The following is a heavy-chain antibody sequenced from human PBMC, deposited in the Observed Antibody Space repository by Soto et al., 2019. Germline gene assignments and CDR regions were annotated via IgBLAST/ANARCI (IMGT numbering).Heavy chain of an antibody. CDR3: ARDARMVANRAFDY. J-gene: IGHJ4*02. D-gene: IGHD5-12*01. V-gene: IGHV3-21*01. CDR1: GFTYSSYS. Sequence: GRSLRLSCAAFGFTYSSYSMNWVPQATGKGLEWVSSISSSSSYIYYADSVKGRFTIARDNAKNSLSLQMISLRAEDTAVYYCARDARMVANRAFDYWGQGTLVTVSS. CDR2: ISSSSSYI.